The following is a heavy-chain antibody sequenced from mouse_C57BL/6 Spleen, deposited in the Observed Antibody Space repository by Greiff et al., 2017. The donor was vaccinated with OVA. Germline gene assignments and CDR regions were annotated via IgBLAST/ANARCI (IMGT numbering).Heavy chain of an antibody. Sequence: VQLQQSGAELARPGASVKMSCKASGYTFTSYTMHRVKQRPGQGLEWIGYINPSSGYTKYNQKFKDKATLTADKSSSTAYMQLSSLTSEDSAVYYCARHYGSSYSDAMDYWGQGTSVTVSS. J-gene: IGHJ4*01. CDR3: ARHYGSSYSDAMDY. CDR2: INPSSGYT. D-gene: IGHD1-1*01. CDR1: GYTFTSYT. V-gene: IGHV1-4*01.